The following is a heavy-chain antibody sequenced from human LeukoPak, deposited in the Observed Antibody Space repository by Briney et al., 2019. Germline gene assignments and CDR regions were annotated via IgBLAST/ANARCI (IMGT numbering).Heavy chain of an antibody. Sequence: PSETLSFTCTVSGYSISSGYFWGWIRQPPGKGLEWIGTFFHSGGVTHYNPSLKSRVTISVDTSKNQFSLKLSSVTAADTAVYYCARVCDYWGQGTLVTVSS. CDR1: GYSISSGYF. CDR3: ARVCDY. V-gene: IGHV4-38-2*02. CDR2: FFHSGGVT. J-gene: IGHJ4*02.